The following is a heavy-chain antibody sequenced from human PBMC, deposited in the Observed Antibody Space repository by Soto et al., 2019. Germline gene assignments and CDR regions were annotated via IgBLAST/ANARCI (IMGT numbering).Heavy chain of an antibody. CDR3: ARGLITGSHYSGGWYYFDS. CDR1: GESFSGYI. J-gene: IGHJ4*02. V-gene: IGHV4-34*01. CDR2: INHRGSA. Sequence: SETLSLTCAVYGESFSGYIWTWIRQTPGKGLQWIGQINHRGSAYYNPYNKSQVTISVHTTNSQFTLEQSSVTAADTAVYYCARGLITGSHYSGGWYYFDSWGQGTQVTVS. D-gene: IGHD6-19*01.